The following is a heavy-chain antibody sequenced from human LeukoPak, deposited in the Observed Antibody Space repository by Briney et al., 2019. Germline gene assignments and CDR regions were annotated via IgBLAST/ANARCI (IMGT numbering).Heavy chain of an antibody. CDR1: GGSISSYY. CDR3: ARASVWFGELQY. D-gene: IGHD3-10*01. Sequence: SETLSLTSTVSGGSISSYYWSWIRQPPGKGLEWIGYIYYSGSTNYNPSLKSRVTISVDTSKNQFSLKLSSVTAADTAVYYCARASVWFGELQYWGQGTLVTVSS. V-gene: IGHV4-59*08. CDR2: IYYSGST. J-gene: IGHJ4*02.